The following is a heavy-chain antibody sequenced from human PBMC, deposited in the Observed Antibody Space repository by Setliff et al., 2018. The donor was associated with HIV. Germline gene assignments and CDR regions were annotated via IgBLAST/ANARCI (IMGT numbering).Heavy chain of an antibody. CDR3: ARDTPNIGIDH. CDR2: ISGSGDSA. J-gene: IGHJ4*02. V-gene: IGHV3-23*01. CDR1: GFSFSNYA. D-gene: IGHD1-26*01. Sequence: GGSLRLSCAASGFSFSNYAMTWVRQAPGKGLEWVSSISGSGDSAYYADSVRGRFTISRDFSNNTLYLQLNGLRAEDTAVYYCARDTPNIGIDHWGQGIMVTVSS.